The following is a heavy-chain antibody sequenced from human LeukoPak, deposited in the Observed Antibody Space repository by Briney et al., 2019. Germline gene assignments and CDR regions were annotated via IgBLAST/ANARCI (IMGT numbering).Heavy chain of an antibody. D-gene: IGHD4-17*01. J-gene: IGHJ4*02. V-gene: IGHV3-30-3*01. CDR3: AKDHDGDYFDY. CDR1: GFAFRTYA. CDR2: ISWDGTIK. Sequence: GKSLRLSCAASGFAFRTYAIHWVRQAPGKGLEWVSFISWDGTIKYYADSVKGRFTISRDNSKNTLYLQMNSLRAEDTAVYYCAKDHDGDYFDYWGQGTLVTVSS.